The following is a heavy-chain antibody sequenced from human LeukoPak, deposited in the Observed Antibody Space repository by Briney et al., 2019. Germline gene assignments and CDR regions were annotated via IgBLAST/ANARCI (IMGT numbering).Heavy chain of an antibody. D-gene: IGHD6-19*01. CDR2: ISAYNGNT. J-gene: IGHJ6*02. CDR3: ARDHSLYGSGWYAFRLYYYGMDV. V-gene: IGHV1-18*01. Sequence: ASVKASCKASGYTFTSYGISWVRQAPGQVLEWMGWISAYNGNTNYAQKLQGRVTMTTDTSTSTAYMELRSLRSDDTAVYYCARDHSLYGSGWYAFRLYYYGMDVWGQGTTVTVSS. CDR1: GYTFTSYG.